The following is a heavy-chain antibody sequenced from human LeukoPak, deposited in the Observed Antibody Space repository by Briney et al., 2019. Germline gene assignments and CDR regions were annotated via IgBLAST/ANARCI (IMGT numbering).Heavy chain of an antibody. J-gene: IGHJ6*02. V-gene: IGHV1-18*01. CDR3: ARDKYYYDSSGLVGMDV. Sequence: ASVKVSCKASGYTFTSYGISWVRLAPGQGLEWMGWISAYNGNTNYAQKLQGRVTMTTDTSTSTAYMELRSLRSDDTAVYYCARDKYYYDSSGLVGMDVWGQGTTVTVSS. D-gene: IGHD3-22*01. CDR2: ISAYNGNT. CDR1: GYTFTSYG.